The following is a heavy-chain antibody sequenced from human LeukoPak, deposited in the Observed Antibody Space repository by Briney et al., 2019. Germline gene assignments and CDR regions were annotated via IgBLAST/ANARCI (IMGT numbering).Heavy chain of an antibody. V-gene: IGHV4-34*01. CDR1: GGSFSGYY. J-gene: IGHJ4*02. CDR2: IDHTGDT. D-gene: IGHD1-7*01. Sequence: SETLSLTCAVYGGSFSGYYWSWIRQPPGKGLEWIGEIDHTGDTNYNPSLKSRVTLSVDTSKNQFSLKMNSVTAVDTAVYHCARGHLRTGTREFDSWGQGTLVTVSS. CDR3: ARGHLRTGTREFDS.